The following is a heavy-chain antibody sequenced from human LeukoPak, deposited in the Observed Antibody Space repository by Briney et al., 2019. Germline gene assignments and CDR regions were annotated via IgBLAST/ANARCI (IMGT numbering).Heavy chain of an antibody. CDR3: ARFGITVVRGGKYYFDY. V-gene: IGHV4-59*08. J-gene: IGHJ4*02. CDR1: GGSISNYY. Sequence: SETLSLTCTLSGGSISNYYWSWIRQPPGKGLEWIGHIYYSGATKYNPSLKSRITISVDTSKNQFSLMLSSVTAADTAVYYCARFGITVVRGGKYYFDYWGQGTLVTVSS. CDR2: IYYSGAT. D-gene: IGHD3-10*01.